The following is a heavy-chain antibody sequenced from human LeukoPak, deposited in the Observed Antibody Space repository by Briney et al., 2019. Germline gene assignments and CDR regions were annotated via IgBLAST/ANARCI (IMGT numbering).Heavy chain of an antibody. CDR2: IYYSGST. J-gene: IGHJ3*02. CDR3: ASYIAAAYSNDAFDI. Sequence: SETLSLTCTVSGGSISSSSYYWGWIRQPPGKGLEWIGSIYYSGSTYYNPSLKSRVTISVDTSKNQFSLKLSSVTAADTAVYYCASYIAAAYSNDAFDIWGQGTMVTVSS. D-gene: IGHD6-13*01. CDR1: GGSISSSSYY. V-gene: IGHV4-39*07.